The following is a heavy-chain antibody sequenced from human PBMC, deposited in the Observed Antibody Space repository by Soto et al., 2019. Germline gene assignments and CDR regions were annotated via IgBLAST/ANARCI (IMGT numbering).Heavy chain of an antibody. Sequence: GGSLRLSCAASRFTFGDYGMHWVRQAPGKGLEWVSGITWNGGNIGYADSVKGRFTISRDNAKNSLYLQMNSLRPEDTALYFCAKDMAGTTGAFDIWGQGTMVTVSS. CDR2: ITWNGGNI. CDR1: RFTFGDYG. CDR3: AKDMAGTTGAFDI. D-gene: IGHD1-1*01. V-gene: IGHV3-9*01. J-gene: IGHJ3*02.